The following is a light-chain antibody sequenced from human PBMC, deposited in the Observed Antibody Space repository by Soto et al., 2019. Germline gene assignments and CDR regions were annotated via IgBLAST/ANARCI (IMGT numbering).Light chain of an antibody. CDR2: SAP. CDR3: LQYGTSPYT. V-gene: IGKV3-20*01. J-gene: IGKJ2*01. CDR1: QRVTSDY. Sequence: EIVLTQSPGTLSLSPGQRATLSCRARQRVTSDYLAWVHHNPIQAPRLLIYSAPSRATRIPDRCTGSGSGTAXXXXLRXLEPEDLAVYYSLQYGTSPYTFGQGTKLEV.